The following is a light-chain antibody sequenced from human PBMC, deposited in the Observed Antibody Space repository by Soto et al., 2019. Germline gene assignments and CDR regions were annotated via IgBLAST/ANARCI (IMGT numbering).Light chain of an antibody. V-gene: IGKV1D-12*01. CDR2: TTS. CDR3: QQANSFPLT. J-gene: IGKJ4*01. CDR1: QDINNW. Sequence: DILVTQSPSSVSASVGDRVTITCRASQDINNWLAWYQQKPGKAPNLLIYTTSNLQSGVPSRFSGSGSGTDFTLTISSLQPEDFATYYCQQANSFPLTFGGGTKVEIK.